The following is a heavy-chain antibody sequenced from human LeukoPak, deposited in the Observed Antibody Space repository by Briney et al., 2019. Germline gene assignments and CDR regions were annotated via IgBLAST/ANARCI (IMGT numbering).Heavy chain of an antibody. J-gene: IGHJ4*02. CDR1: GFTFNDYA. D-gene: IGHD4-17*01. V-gene: IGHV3-21*01. CDR3: ATPFRYGDSFDY. Sequence: PGRSLRLSCAASGFTFNDYAMHWVRQAPGKGLEWVSSISSSSSYIYYADSVKGRFTISRDNAKNSLYLQMNSLRAEDTAVYYCATPFRYGDSFDYWGQGTLVTVSS. CDR2: ISSSSSYI.